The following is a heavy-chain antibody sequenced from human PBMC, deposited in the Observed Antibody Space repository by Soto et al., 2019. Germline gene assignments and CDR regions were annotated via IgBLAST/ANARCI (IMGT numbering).Heavy chain of an antibody. CDR3: ATAGLAAGTKAPFDP. D-gene: IGHD6-13*01. CDR1: GGTFNIYG. J-gene: IGHJ5*02. CDR2: IIPIFGTS. V-gene: IGHV1-69*01. Sequence: QVQLVQSGAEVKKPGSSVKVSCKASGGTFNIYGISWLRQAPGQGFEWMGGIIPIFGTSKYAQSFQGRITITGDESTSKAYVELSSLRSNDPAVYYCATAGLAAGTKAPFDPWGKGTLVTGSS.